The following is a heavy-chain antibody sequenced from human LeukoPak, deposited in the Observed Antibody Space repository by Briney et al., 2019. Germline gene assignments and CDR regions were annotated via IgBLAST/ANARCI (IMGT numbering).Heavy chain of an antibody. CDR1: GFTFSSYS. J-gene: IGHJ3*02. CDR2: ISRSSTTI. CDR3: ASGAVSYAFDI. Sequence: GGSLRLSCAASGFTFSSYSMNWVRQAPGKGLEWLSYISRSSTTIYNADSIKGRFTISRDNTKNLLYLQMNSLRDEDTAVYYCASGAVSYAFDIWGQGTMVTVSS. D-gene: IGHD4/OR15-4a*01. V-gene: IGHV3-48*02.